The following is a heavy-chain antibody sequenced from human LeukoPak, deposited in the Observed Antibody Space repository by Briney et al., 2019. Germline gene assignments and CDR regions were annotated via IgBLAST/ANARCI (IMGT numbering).Heavy chain of an antibody. V-gene: IGHV4-31*03. Sequence: SQTLSLTCTVSGGSISSGGYYWSWIRQHPGKGLEWIGYIYYSGSTYYNPSLKIRVTIAVDSSKNQLSLKLSSVSAADTAVYYCAIRGGYYDSSGYYPFDYWGQGTLVTVSS. CDR3: AIRGGYYDSSGYYPFDY. J-gene: IGHJ4*02. D-gene: IGHD3-22*01. CDR2: IYYSGST. CDR1: GGSISSGGYY.